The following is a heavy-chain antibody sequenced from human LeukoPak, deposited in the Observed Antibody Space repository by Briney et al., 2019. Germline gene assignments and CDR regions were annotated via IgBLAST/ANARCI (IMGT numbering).Heavy chain of an antibody. V-gene: IGHV3-48*02. Sequence: GGSLRLSCAASGFTFSSYSMKWVRQAPGKGLEWVSYISSSGDTIHYGDSVKGRFSISRDNDNKLLFLQMNSLRDDDTAVYYCARDGGGDIVVAFAFDIWGQGTMVTVSS. CDR1: GFTFSSYS. CDR2: ISSSGDTI. D-gene: IGHD2-15*01. J-gene: IGHJ3*02. CDR3: ARDGGGDIVVAFAFDI.